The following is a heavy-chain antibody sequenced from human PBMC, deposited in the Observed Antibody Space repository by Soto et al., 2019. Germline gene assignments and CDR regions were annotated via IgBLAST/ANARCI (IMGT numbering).Heavy chain of an antibody. J-gene: IGHJ4*02. V-gene: IGHV1-3*01. D-gene: IGHD2-2*01. CDR2: INAGNGNT. CDR3: ARSLYCSSTSCSIDAYSSSWDSTYFDY. CDR1: GYTFTSYA. Sequence: ASVKVSCKASGYTFTSYAMHWVRQAPGQRLEWMGWINAGNGNTKYSQKFQGRVTITRDTSASTAYMELSSLRSEDTAVYYCARSLYCSSTSCSIDAYSSSWDSTYFDYWGQGTLVTVSS.